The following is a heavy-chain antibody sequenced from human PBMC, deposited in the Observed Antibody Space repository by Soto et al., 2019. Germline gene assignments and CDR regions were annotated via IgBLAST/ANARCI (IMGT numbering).Heavy chain of an antibody. CDR1: GGSISSAAYC. D-gene: IGHD2-2*03. V-gene: IGHV4-30-4*02. CDR3: AREGNLGRWIQPLDS. J-gene: IGHJ4*02. CDR2: IYDGGTT. Sequence: SETLSLTCTVSGGSISSAAYCWSWIRQSPDKGLEWIGHIYDGGTTYSSPSLKGRVTISVDTSKNHFSLKLISVTTADTAVYFCAREGNLGRWIQPLDSWGQGTLVTVSS.